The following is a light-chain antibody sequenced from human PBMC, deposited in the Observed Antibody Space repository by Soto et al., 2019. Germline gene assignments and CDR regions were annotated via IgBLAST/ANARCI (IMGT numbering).Light chain of an antibody. V-gene: IGKV1-39*01. CDR3: QQSYKDPIA. J-gene: IGKJ5*01. CDR1: QGIRND. Sequence: ASQGIRNDLGWYQQKPGKAPKLLIYAASSLQSGVPSRFSGSGGGTHLTHSISSVQPDDFATYSCQQSYKDPIASCQGARLEIK. CDR2: AAS.